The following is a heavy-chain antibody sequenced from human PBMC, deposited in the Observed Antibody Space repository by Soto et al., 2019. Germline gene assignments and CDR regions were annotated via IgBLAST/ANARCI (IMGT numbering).Heavy chain of an antibody. V-gene: IGHV3-23*01. CDR1: EFTFSRYA. D-gene: IGHD4-17*01. J-gene: IGHJ6*03. Sequence: LRLSYGASEFTFSRYAMNLVRQATGKGLEWVSAISGSGGSTYYADSVKGRFTISRDNSKNTLYLQMNSLRAEDTAVYYCAKLNHDYGDPRYYYYYYMDVWGKGTTVTVSS. CDR2: ISGSGGST. CDR3: AKLNHDYGDPRYYYYYYMDV.